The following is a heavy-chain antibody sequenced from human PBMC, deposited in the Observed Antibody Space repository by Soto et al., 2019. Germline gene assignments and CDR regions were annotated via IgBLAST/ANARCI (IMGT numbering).Heavy chain of an antibody. CDR1: GGSISSGDYY. CDR3: AREVIAAAAPFDY. Sequence: SETLSLTCTVSGGSISSGDYYWSWIRQPPGKGLEWIGYIYYSGSTYYNPSLKSRVTISVDTSKNQFSLKLSSVTAADTAVYYCAREVIAAAAPFDYWGQGTLVTVSS. CDR2: IYYSGST. V-gene: IGHV4-30-4*01. J-gene: IGHJ4*02. D-gene: IGHD6-13*01.